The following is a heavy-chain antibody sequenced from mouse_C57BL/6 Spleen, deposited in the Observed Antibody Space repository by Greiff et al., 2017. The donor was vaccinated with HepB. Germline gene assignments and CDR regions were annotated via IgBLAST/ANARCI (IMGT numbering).Heavy chain of an antibody. CDR3: AREYFDV. J-gene: IGHJ1*03. CDR2: IDPSDSYT. V-gene: IGHV1-69*01. CDR1: GYTFTSYW. Sequence: QVQLQQPGAELVMPGASVKLSCKASGYTFTSYWMPWVKRRPGKGLEWIGEIDPSDSYTNYNQKFKGKSTLTVDKSSSTAYMHLSSLTSEDSAVYYCAREYFDVWGTGTTVTVSS.